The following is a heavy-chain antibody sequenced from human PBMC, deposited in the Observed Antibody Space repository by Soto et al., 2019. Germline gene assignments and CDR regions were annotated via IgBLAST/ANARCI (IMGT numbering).Heavy chain of an antibody. Sequence: QITLKESGPTLVKPTQTLTLTCTFSGFSFSINGVAVGWIRQPPGQALEWLALIYWDDDQRYNPSLRNRLTITKDPSRHQLLLTIANMDTVETATYYCAHKRDVSRAFKSWGQGTLVTVSS. V-gene: IGHV2-5*02. J-gene: IGHJ5*02. CDR1: GFSFSINGVA. CDR2: IYWDDDQ. CDR3: AHKRDVSRAFKS.